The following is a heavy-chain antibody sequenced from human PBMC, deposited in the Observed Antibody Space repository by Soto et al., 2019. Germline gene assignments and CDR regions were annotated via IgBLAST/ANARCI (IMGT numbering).Heavy chain of an antibody. D-gene: IGHD2-2*03. Sequence: SETLSLPCNVTGDPIRTHYWSWIRQAPGKGLEWIGYIYYSGSTLYNPSLKRRVTISADTAKNQFSLRLTSLTAADTAVYYCASGWMAAFDNWGQGTLVTVSS. CDR3: ASGWMAAFDN. J-gene: IGHJ4*02. CDR2: IYYSGST. CDR1: GDPIRTHY. V-gene: IGHV4-59*11.